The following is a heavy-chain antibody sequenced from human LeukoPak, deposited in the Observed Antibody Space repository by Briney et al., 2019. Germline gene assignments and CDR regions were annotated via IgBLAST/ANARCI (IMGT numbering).Heavy chain of an antibody. CDR1: GGSFSGYY. D-gene: IGHD2-8*01. V-gene: IGHV4-34*01. CDR3: ARGRNSIVLMKSWFDP. CDR2: INHSGST. J-gene: IGHJ5*02. Sequence: SETLSLTCAVYGGSFSGYYWSWIRQPPGKGLEWIGEINHSGSTNYNPSLKSRVTISVDTSKNQFSLKLSSVTAADTAVYYCARGRNSIVLMKSWFDPWGQGTLVTVSS.